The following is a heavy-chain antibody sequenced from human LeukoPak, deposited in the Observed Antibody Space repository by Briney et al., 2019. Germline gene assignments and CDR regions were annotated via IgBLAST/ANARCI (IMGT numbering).Heavy chain of an antibody. V-gene: IGHV3-20*04. J-gene: IGHJ4*02. CDR1: GFTFDDYG. CDR2: KNRKGGRI. D-gene: IGHD3-22*01. CDR3: ARDDGGRGDSSGYSTYYFDY. Sequence: GGSLRLSCAASGFTFDDYGMSWVRQAPGKGLEWVSGKNRKGGRIGYADSVKGRFTISRDNAKNSLYLQMNSLRAEDTALYYCARDDGGRGDSSGYSTYYFDYWGQGTLVTVSS.